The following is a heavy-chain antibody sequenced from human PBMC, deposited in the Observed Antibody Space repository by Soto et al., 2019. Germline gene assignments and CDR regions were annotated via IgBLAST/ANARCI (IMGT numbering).Heavy chain of an antibody. CDR2: ISAYNGNT. CDR1: GYTFTSYG. Sequence: ASVKVSCKASGYTFTSYGISWVRQAPGQGLEWMGWISAYNGNTNYAQKLQGRVTMTTDTSTSTAHMELRSLRSDDTAVYYCARDFWVATGLQYYFDYWGQGTLVTVSS. CDR3: ARDFWVATGLQYYFDY. V-gene: IGHV1-18*01. D-gene: IGHD5-12*01. J-gene: IGHJ4*02.